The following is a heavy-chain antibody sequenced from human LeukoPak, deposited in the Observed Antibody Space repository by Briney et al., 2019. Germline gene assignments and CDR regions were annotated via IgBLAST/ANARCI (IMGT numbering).Heavy chain of an antibody. V-gene: IGHV1-18*01. D-gene: IGHD3-3*01. CDR2: FSAYNGNT. CDR3: ARDGNWKFYDFWSGYYYYYYMDV. J-gene: IGHJ6*03. CDR1: VYTVTSYG. Sequence: VSVKLSCKASVYTVTSYGISWVRQSPGHRLGWMGWFSAYNGNTNYTQKLQARVTMTTDSTTSTAYMEMRSLRSDDTAVYYCARDGNWKFYDFWSGYYYYYYMDVWGKGTTVTVSS.